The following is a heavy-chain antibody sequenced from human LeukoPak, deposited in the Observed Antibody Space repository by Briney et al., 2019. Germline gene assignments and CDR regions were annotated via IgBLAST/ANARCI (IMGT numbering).Heavy chain of an antibody. CDR2: INHSGST. V-gene: IGHV4-34*01. D-gene: IGHD5-18*01. CDR3: ARGAWIQLWLSFDY. J-gene: IGHJ4*02. Sequence: PSETLSLTCAVYGGSFSGYYWSWIRQPPGKGLEWIGEINHSGSTNYNPSLKSRVTISVDTSKNQFSLKLSSVTAADTAVYYCARGAWIQLWLSFDYWGQGTLVTVSS. CDR1: GGSFSGYY.